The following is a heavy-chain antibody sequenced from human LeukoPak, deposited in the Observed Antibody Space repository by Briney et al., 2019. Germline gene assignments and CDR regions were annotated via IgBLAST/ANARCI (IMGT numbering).Heavy chain of an antibody. CDR2: IWYDGSIK. CDR3: VKGFNWYFDL. Sequence: GGSLGLSCAASGFSFGDYGVHWVRQAPGKGLEWVAVIWYDGSIKYYADSVKGRFTISRDNSRNTVYLQMNSLRAEDTAVYYCVKGFNWYFDLWGRGTLVTVSS. CDR1: GFSFGDYG. J-gene: IGHJ2*01. V-gene: IGHV3-33*06.